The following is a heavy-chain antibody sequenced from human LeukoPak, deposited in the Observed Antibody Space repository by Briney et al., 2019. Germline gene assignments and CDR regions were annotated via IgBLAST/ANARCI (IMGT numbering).Heavy chain of an antibody. CDR3: ARGVGYCSSTSCYSYFDY. Sequence: SQTLSLTCAVSGGSVSSGGYSWSWIRQPPGTGLEWIGYIYHSGSTYYNPSLKSRVTISVDRSKNQFSLKLSSVTAADTAVYYCARGVGYCSSTSCYSYFDYWGQGTLVTVSS. D-gene: IGHD2-2*02. V-gene: IGHV4-30-2*01. CDR1: GGSVSSGGYS. J-gene: IGHJ4*02. CDR2: IYHSGST.